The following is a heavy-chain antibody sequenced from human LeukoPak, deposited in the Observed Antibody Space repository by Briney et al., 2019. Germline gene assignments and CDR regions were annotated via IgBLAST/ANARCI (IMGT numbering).Heavy chain of an antibody. CDR2: IYPGDSDT. CDR1: GYSFTSYW. J-gene: IGHJ5*02. Sequence: GESLKTSCKGSGYSFTSYWIGWVRQMPGKGLERMGNIYPGDSDTRYSPSFQGQVTISADESISTAYLQWSSLKASDTAMYYCARQHTIAARPGNWFDPWGQGTLVTVSS. CDR3: ARQHTIAARPGNWFDP. V-gene: IGHV5-51*01. D-gene: IGHD6-6*01.